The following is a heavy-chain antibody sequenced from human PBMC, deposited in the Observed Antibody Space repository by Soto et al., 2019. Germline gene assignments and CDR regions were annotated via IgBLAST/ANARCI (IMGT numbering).Heavy chain of an antibody. D-gene: IGHD5-12*01. J-gene: IGHJ6*02. CDR1: GYSFTSYW. V-gene: IGHV5-10-1*01. Sequence: PGESLKISCKGSGYSFTSYWIGWVRQMPGKGLEWMGRIDPSDSDTNYSPSFQGHVTISADKSISTAYLQWSSLRAEDTAVYYCARAGYSGYDGDYYYYGMDVWGQGTTVTVSS. CDR2: IDPSDSDT. CDR3: ARAGYSGYDGDYYYYGMDV.